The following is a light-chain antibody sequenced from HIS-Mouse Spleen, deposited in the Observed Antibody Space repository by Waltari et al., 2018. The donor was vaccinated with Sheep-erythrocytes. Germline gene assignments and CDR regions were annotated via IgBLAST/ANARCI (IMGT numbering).Light chain of an antibody. J-gene: IGKJ1*01. V-gene: IGKV1D-13*01. CDR1: QGISSA. Sequence: AIQFTQSPSSLSASVGDRVTITCRASQGISSALAWYQQKPGKAPKLLIYVACSLERGVPSRFSRRGSGTDFTLTNSSLQPDDIATYYCQQFNNYPRKFGQGTKVEIK. CDR2: VAC. CDR3: QQFNNYPRK.